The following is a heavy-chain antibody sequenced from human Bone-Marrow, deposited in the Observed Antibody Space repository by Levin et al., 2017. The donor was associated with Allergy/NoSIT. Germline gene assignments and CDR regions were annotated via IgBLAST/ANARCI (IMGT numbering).Heavy chain of an antibody. J-gene: IGHJ4*02. D-gene: IGHD3-3*01. CDR1: GYNFYTFW. CDR3: ARLRPDDYDYWSGCYGTSLFDY. Sequence: GESLKISCQVSGYNFYTFWIGWVRQKPGKGLEWVGIIYPSDSDSRYNPSFQGHVTFSVDKATSTAYLRWNSLTTSDSAMYFCARLRPDDYDYWSGCYGTSLFDYWGQGTQVTVSS. V-gene: IGHV5-51*01. CDR2: IYPSDSDS.